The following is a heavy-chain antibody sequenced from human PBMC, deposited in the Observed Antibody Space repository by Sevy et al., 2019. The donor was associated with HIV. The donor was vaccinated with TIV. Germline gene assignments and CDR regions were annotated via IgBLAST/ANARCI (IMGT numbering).Heavy chain of an antibody. V-gene: IGHV3-23*01. CDR2: LSGSGGST. CDR3: AKDQGDYVWGTFRDY. D-gene: IGHD3-16*02. Sequence: GGSLRLSCAASGFTFSIYAMSWVRQAPGKGLEWVSGLSGSGGSTHYADSVKGRFTISRDNSKNTLYLQMNSLRAEDTAVCYCAKDQGDYVWGTFRDYWGQGTLVTVSS. J-gene: IGHJ4*02. CDR1: GFTFSIYA.